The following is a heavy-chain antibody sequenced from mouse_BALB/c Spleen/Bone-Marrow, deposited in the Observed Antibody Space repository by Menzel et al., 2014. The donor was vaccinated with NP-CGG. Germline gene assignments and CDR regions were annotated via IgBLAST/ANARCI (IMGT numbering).Heavy chain of an antibody. V-gene: IGHV14-3*02. J-gene: IGHJ4*01. CDR2: IDPANGNT. D-gene: IGHD1-1*01. CDR1: GFNIKDTY. CDR3: ARYRYYGSSYATDY. Sequence: VQLQQSGAELVKPGASVKLSCTASGFNIKDTYMHWVMQRPEQGLEWIGRIDPANGNTKYDPKFQGKATITADTSSNTAYLQLSSLTSEDTAVYYCARYRYYGSSYATDYWGQGTSVTVSS.